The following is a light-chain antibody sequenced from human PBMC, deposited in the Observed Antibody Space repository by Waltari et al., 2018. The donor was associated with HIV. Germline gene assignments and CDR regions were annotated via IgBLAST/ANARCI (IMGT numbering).Light chain of an antibody. CDR3: QQYDTSPIT. Sequence: DTQMTQSPSSLSASVGDRVTITFRASQSINVWLAWYQQKPGKAPNLLIFKASSPKSGVPSRFSGSGSGTEFTLTISSLQPDDSATYYCQQYDTSPITFGDGTRVEI. CDR2: KAS. J-gene: IGKJ4*01. CDR1: QSINVW. V-gene: IGKV1-5*03.